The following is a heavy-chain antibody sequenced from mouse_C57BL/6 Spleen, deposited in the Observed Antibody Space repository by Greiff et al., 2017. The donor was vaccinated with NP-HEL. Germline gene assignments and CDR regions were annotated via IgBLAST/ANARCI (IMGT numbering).Heavy chain of an antibody. CDR1: GFTFSSYA. D-gene: IGHD1-1*01. J-gene: IGHJ2*01. Sequence: EVMLVESGGGLVKPGGSLKLSCAASGFTFSSYAMSWVRQTPEKRLEWVATISDGGSYTYYPDNVKGRFTLSRDNAKNNLYLQMSHLKSEDTAMYYCARGRGYGSSHYFDYWGQGTTLTVSS. CDR2: ISDGGSYT. V-gene: IGHV5-4*03. CDR3: ARGRGYGSSHYFDY.